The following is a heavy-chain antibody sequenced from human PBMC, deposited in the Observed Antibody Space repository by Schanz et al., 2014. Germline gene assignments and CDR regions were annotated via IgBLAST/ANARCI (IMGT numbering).Heavy chain of an antibody. CDR1: GFTFSDHY. J-gene: IGHJ4*01. CDR3: AREQIMAAAGLVDY. Sequence: VQLVESGGGLVQPGGSLRLSCAASGFTFSDHYMDWVRQAPGKGLEWVSYICSSGNTIYYADSVKGRFTVSRDNARNSLYLHMNTLGAEDTAVYYCAREQIMAAAGLVDYWGHGTLVTVSS. D-gene: IGHD6-13*01. V-gene: IGHV3-11*01. CDR2: ICSSGNTI.